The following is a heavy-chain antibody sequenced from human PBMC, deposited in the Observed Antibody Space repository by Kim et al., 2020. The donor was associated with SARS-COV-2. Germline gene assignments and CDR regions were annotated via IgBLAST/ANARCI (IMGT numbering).Heavy chain of an antibody. CDR2: ISSSSSTI. D-gene: IGHD1-7*01. CDR1: GFTFSSYS. V-gene: IGHV3-48*02. CDR3: ARDGWGTGTTRVSFDY. Sequence: GGSLRLSCAASGFTFSSYSMNWVRQAPGKGLEWVSYISSSSSTIYYADSVKGRFTISRDNAKNSLYLQMNSLRDEDTAVYYCARDGWGTGTTRVSFDYWGQGTLVTVSS. J-gene: IGHJ4*02.